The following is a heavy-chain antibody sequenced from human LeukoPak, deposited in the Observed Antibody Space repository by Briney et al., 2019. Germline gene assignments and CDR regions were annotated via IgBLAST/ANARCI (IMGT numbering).Heavy chain of an antibody. V-gene: IGHV3-33*06. CDR2: IWYDGSNK. CDR3: AKDWYYYDSSGYNFDY. J-gene: IGHJ4*02. Sequence: PGRSLRLSCAASGFTFSSYGMHWVRQAPGKGLEWVAVIWYDGSNKYYADSVKGRFTISRDNSKNTLYLQMNSLRAEDTAVYYCAKDWYYYDSSGYNFDYWGQGTLVTVSS. CDR1: GFTFSSYG. D-gene: IGHD3-22*01.